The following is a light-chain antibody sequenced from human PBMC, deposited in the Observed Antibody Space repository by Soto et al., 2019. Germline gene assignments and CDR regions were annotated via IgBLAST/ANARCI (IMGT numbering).Light chain of an antibody. CDR3: QQYNSYWT. CDR2: KAS. V-gene: IGKV1-5*03. CDR1: QSISSW. J-gene: IGKJ1*01. Sequence: DIQMTQSPSTLSASVGDRVTITCRASQSISSWLAWYQQKPGKAPKLLIYKASSLESGVPSRFSGSGSGTEFPLTISSLQPDDFATYYCQQYNSYWTFGQGTKVELK.